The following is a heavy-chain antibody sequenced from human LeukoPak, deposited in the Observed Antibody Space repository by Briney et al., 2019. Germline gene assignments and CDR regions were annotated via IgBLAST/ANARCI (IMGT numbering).Heavy chain of an antibody. D-gene: IGHD6-19*01. CDR3: ASGDKVAGSSDY. Sequence: GASVKVSCKASGYTFTSYGINWVRQATGQGLEWMGWMNPNSGNTGYAQKFQGRVTMTRNTSISTAYMELSRLRSDDTAVYYCASGDKVAGSSDYWGQGTLVTVSS. CDR1: GYTFTSYG. V-gene: IGHV1-8*02. CDR2: MNPNSGNT. J-gene: IGHJ4*02.